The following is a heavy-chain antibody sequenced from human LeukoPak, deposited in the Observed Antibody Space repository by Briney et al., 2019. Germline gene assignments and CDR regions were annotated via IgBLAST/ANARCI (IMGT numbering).Heavy chain of an antibody. D-gene: IGHD6-19*01. Sequence: ASVTVSFTASGYTFTGYYMHWVRQAPGQGLEWMGWINPNSGGTNYAQKFQGRVTITRDTSISTAYMELSRLRSDDTAVYYCARDSSGFTNWFDPWGQGTLVTVSS. CDR2: INPNSGGT. J-gene: IGHJ5*02. V-gene: IGHV1-2*02. CDR1: GYTFTGYY. CDR3: ARDSSGFTNWFDP.